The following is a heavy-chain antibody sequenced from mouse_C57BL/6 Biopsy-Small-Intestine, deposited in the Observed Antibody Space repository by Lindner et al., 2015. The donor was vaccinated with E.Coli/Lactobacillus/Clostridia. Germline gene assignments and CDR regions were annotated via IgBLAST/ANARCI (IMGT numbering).Heavy chain of an antibody. J-gene: IGHJ4*01. CDR3: ARRRPGMDSSIPLDN. CDR1: GYTFTTYY. CDR2: IDPSDSTT. V-gene: IGHV1-59*01. D-gene: IGHD2-10*02. Sequence: SVKVSCKASGYTFTTYYIHWVRQAPGQGLEWMGIIDPSDSTTRYAQNFQDRVTMTRDTSTSTVYMELSSLRSEDTAIYYCARRRPGMDSSIPLDNWGQGTLVTVSS.